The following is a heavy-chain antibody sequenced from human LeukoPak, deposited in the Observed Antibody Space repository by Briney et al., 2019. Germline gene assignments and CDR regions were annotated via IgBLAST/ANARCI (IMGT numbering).Heavy chain of an antibody. V-gene: IGHV1-69*01. Sequence: SVKVSCKASGGTFSSYASSWVRQAPGQGLEWMGGIIPIFGTANYAQKFQGRVTITADESTSTAYMELSSLRSEDTAVYYCARVRCGGDCYFDYWGQGTLVTVSS. CDR2: IIPIFGTA. D-gene: IGHD2-21*02. J-gene: IGHJ4*02. CDR1: GGTFSSYA. CDR3: ARVRCGGDCYFDY.